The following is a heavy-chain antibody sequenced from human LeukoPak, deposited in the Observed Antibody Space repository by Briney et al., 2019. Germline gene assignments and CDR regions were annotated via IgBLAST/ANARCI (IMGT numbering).Heavy chain of an antibody. V-gene: IGHV4-34*01. Sequence: SETLSLTCAVYGGSFSGYYWSWIRQPPGKGLEWIGEINHSGSTNYNPSLKSRVTISVDTSKNQFSLKLSSVTAADTAVYYCARGITIFGVVINKDRYYMDVWGKGTTVTVSS. CDR3: ARGITIFGVVINKDRYYMDV. D-gene: IGHD3-3*01. J-gene: IGHJ6*03. CDR1: GGSFSGYY. CDR2: INHSGST.